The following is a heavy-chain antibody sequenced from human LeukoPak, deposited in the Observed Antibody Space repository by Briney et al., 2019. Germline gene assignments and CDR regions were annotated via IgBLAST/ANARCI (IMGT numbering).Heavy chain of an antibody. CDR1: GDSISSFY. CDR2: LSYSGTS. CDR3: ARGVNWIDP. V-gene: IGHV4-59*01. Sequence: SETLSLTCTVSGDSISSFYWSWIRQPPGKGLEWIGYLSYSGTSNYNPSLKSRLTISIDTSNNQFSLKLTSVTAADTAVYFCARGVNWIDPWGQGTLVTVSS. D-gene: IGHD6-6*01. J-gene: IGHJ5*02.